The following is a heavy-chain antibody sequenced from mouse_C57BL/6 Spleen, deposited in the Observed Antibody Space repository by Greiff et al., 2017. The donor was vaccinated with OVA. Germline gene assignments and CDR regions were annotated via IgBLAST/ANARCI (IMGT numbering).Heavy chain of an antibody. J-gene: IGHJ1*03. CDR3: TRGGDYDSLYWYFDV. CDR2: IYPGNSDT. V-gene: IGHV1-5*01. CDR1: GYTFTSYW. Sequence: VQLQQSGTVLARPGASVKMSCKTSGYTFTSYWMHWVKQRPGQGLEWIGAIYPGNSDTSYNQKFKGKAKLTAVTSASTAYMELSSLTNEDSAVYYGTRGGDYDSLYWYFDVWGTGTTVTVSS. D-gene: IGHD2-4*01.